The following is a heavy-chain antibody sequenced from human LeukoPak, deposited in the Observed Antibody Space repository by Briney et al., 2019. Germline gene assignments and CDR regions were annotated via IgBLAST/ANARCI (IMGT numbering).Heavy chain of an antibody. D-gene: IGHD4-17*01. Sequence: RGSLRLSCAASGFTFSSYVMSWVRQAPGKGLEWVSAISGSGGSTYYADSVKGRFTISRDNSKNTLYLQMNSLRAEDTAVYYCAMDPYGDYVGMGYFQHWGQGTLVTVSS. J-gene: IGHJ1*01. CDR1: GFTFSSYV. CDR3: AMDPYGDYVGMGYFQH. CDR2: ISGSGGST. V-gene: IGHV3-23*01.